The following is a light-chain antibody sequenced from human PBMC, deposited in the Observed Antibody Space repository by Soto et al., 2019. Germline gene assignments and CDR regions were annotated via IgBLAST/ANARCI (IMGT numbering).Light chain of an antibody. Sequence: QSVLTQPPSASGTPGQRVTISCSGSSSNIGSNYVYWYQQLPGTAPKLLIYRNNQQPSGVPDRFSGSKSGTSASLAISGLRSEDEADYYCAAWDDSLSVSFGGGTKLTVL. CDR1: SSNIGSNY. CDR3: AAWDDSLSVS. CDR2: RNN. J-gene: IGLJ2*01. V-gene: IGLV1-47*01.